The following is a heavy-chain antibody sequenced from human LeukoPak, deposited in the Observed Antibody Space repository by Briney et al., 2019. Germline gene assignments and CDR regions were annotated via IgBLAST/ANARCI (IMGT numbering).Heavy chain of an antibody. Sequence: GESLKISCKGSGYSFTSYWIGWVRQMPGKGLEWMGIIYPGDSDTRYSPSFQGQVTISADKSISTAYLQWSSLKASDTAMYYCARPSGAPSPPVKWELLLDAFDIWGQGTMVTVTS. CDR1: GYSFTSYW. CDR3: ARPSGAPSPPVKWELLLDAFDI. D-gene: IGHD1-26*01. J-gene: IGHJ3*02. V-gene: IGHV5-51*01. CDR2: IYPGDSDT.